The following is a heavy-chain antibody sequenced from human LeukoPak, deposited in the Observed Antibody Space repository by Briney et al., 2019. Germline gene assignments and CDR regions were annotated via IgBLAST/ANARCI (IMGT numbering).Heavy chain of an antibody. Sequence: SVKVSCKASGGTFSIYAISWVRQAPGQGLEWMGGIIPIFGTANYAQKFQGRVTITADESTSTAYMELSSLRSEDTAVYYCARHSDYGDYGNNWFDPWGQGTLVTVSS. V-gene: IGHV1-69*13. CDR1: GGTFSIYA. D-gene: IGHD4-17*01. CDR3: ARHSDYGDYGNNWFDP. CDR2: IIPIFGTA. J-gene: IGHJ5*02.